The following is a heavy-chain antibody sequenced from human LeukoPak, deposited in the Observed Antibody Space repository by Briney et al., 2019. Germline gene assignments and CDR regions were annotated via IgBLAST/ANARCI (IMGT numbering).Heavy chain of an antibody. CDR1: GYTFTSYG. CDR2: INTNTGNP. V-gene: IGHV7-4-1*02. J-gene: IGHJ3*02. D-gene: IGHD2-21*01. CDR3: ARRVKGHAFDI. Sequence: ASVKVSCKASGYTFTSYGISWVRQAPGQGLEWMGWINTNTGNPTYAQGFTGRFVFSLDTSVSTAYLQISSLKAEDTAVYYCARRVKGHAFDIWGQGTMVTVSS.